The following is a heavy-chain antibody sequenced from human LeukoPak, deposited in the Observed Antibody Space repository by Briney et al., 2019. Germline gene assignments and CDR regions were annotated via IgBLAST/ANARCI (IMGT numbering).Heavy chain of an antibody. CDR2: ISGSGGGT. Sequence: GGSLRLSCAASGFTFSNYAMSWVRQAPGKGLEWVSAISGSGGGTYYADSVKGRFTISRDNSKNTLYLQMNSLRAEDTAVYYCAKDHSGSWYFYVYWGQGTLVTVSS. D-gene: IGHD6-13*01. CDR3: AKDHSGSWYFYVY. J-gene: IGHJ4*02. V-gene: IGHV3-23*01. CDR1: GFTFSNYA.